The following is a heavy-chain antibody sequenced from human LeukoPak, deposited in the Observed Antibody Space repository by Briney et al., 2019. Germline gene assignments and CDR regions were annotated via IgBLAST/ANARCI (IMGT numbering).Heavy chain of an antibody. V-gene: IGHV4-30-2*01. J-gene: IGHJ4*02. Sequence: PSQTLSLTCTVSGGSISSGGYYWSWIRQPPGKGLEWIGEINHSGSTNYNPSLKSRVTISVDTSKNQFSLKLSSVTAADTAVYYCASSSGDDHVWGSYEWSQGTLVTVSS. CDR1: GGSISSGGYY. CDR3: ASSSGDDHVWGSYE. D-gene: IGHD3-16*01. CDR2: INHSGST.